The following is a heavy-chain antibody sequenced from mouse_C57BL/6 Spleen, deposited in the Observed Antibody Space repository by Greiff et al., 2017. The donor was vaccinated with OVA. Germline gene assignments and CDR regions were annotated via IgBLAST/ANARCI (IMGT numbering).Heavy chain of an antibody. V-gene: IGHV1-19*01. CDR3: ARSIYDYQAWFAY. CDR1: GYTFTDYY. J-gene: IGHJ3*01. CDR2: INPYNGGT. D-gene: IGHD2-4*01. Sequence: EVQLQQSGPVLVKPGASVKMSCKASGYTFTDYYMNWVKQSHGKSLEWIGVINPYNGGTSYNQKFKGKATLTVDKSSSTAYMELNSLTSEDSAVYYCARSIYDYQAWFAYWGQGTLVTVSA.